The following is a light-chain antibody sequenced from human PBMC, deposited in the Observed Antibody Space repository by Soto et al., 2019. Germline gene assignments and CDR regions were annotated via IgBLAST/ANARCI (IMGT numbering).Light chain of an antibody. Sequence: DIQMTQSPSTLSASVVDRFTITCRASQSISNWLAWYQQKPGKAPKLLIYKASSLESGVPSRFSGSGSGTEFTLTISSLQPDDFATYYCQQYNSSFGQGTKVDIK. J-gene: IGKJ2*01. CDR1: QSISNW. CDR2: KAS. V-gene: IGKV1-5*03. CDR3: QQYNSS.